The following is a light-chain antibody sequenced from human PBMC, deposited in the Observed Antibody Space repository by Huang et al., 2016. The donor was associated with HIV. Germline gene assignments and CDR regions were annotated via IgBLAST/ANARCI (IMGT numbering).Light chain of an antibody. CDR3: QQYAGSPRT. Sequence: EIVLTQSPGTLSLSPGERATLSCRASQSVCSSSLAWYQQTPGQAPRLLIYGASSRTTGIPDRFSGSVSGTDFTLTISRLEPEDFAVYYCQQYAGSPRTFGQGTKVEIK. J-gene: IGKJ1*01. CDR2: GAS. V-gene: IGKV3-20*01. CDR1: QSVCSSS.